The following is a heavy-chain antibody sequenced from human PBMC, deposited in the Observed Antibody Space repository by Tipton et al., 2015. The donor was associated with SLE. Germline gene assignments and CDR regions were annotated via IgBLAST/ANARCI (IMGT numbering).Heavy chain of an antibody. Sequence: TLSLTCTVSGGSISSSHYYWGWIRQPPGKGLEWIGSIYYSGSTYYNPSLKSRVTISGDTSKNQFSLRVSSVTAADTAVYYCARGNYASESYYRLYMDVWGKGTTVTVSS. CDR1: GGSISSSHYY. D-gene: IGHD3-10*01. CDR3: ARGNYASESYYRLYMDV. V-gene: IGHV4-39*07. CDR2: IYYSGST. J-gene: IGHJ6*03.